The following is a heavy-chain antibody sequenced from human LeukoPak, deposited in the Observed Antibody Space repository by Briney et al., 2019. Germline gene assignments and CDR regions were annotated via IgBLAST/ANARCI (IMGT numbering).Heavy chain of an antibody. J-gene: IGHJ4*02. CDR3: AGHHPRNTVDF. D-gene: IGHD2/OR15-2a*01. CDR1: GGSMKSYY. Sequence: SETLSLTCTVPGGSMKSYYWNWIRQPPGKGLEWIGYIYYSGSTNYNPSLKSRVTISVDTSKNQFSLKLSSVTAADTAVYYCAGHHPRNTVDFWGQGTLVTVSS. V-gene: IGHV4-59*08. CDR2: IYYSGST.